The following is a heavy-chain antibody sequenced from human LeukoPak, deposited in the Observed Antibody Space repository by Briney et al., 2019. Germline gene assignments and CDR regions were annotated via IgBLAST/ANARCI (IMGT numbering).Heavy chain of an antibody. V-gene: IGHV3-53*01. Sequence: PGGSLRLSCAASGLSVSSSYMSWVRQAPGKGLEWDSNTFPGGSTYSADSVKGRFTLSRDSSKNTIYLQMNSLRAEDTAVYYCARYFRSGFVHWGHGTLVTVSP. CDR1: GLSVSSSY. D-gene: IGHD3-10*02. CDR2: TFPGGST. J-gene: IGHJ4*01. CDR3: ARYFRSGFVH.